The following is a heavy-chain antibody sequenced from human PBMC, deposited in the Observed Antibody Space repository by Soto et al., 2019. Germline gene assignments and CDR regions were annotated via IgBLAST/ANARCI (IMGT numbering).Heavy chain of an antibody. V-gene: IGHV4-4*02. D-gene: IGHD1-1*01. J-gene: IGHJ5*02. CDR2: ISPSGRT. CDR3: ATQTYSYNWHH. Sequence: QVQLQESGPGLVKPSGTLSLTCGVSSGSISSRNWWSWVRQPPGKGLEWLGEISPSGRTNYNPSLESRVTMSVDKSRNQFYLKLNFVTAADTAVYYCATQTYSYNWHHWGQGTLVTVSS. CDR1: SGSISSRNW.